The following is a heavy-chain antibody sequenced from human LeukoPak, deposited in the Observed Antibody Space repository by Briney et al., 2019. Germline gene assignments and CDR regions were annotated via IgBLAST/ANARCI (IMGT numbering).Heavy chain of an antibody. D-gene: IGHD2-21*02. CDR3: ARYYCGGDCYLFDY. V-gene: IGHV3-7*01. J-gene: IGHJ4*02. Sequence: PGGSLRLSCAASGFTFSSYWMSWVRQAPGKGLEWVANIKQDGSEKYYVDSVKGRFTISRDNAQNSLYLQMNSLRAEDTAVYYCARYYCGGDCYLFDYWGQGTLVTVSS. CDR2: IKQDGSEK. CDR1: GFTFSSYW.